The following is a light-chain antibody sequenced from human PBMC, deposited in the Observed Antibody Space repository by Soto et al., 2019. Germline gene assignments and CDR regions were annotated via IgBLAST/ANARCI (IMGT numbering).Light chain of an antibody. CDR2: SAS. V-gene: IGKV3-20*01. CDR1: ESVSSSY. Sequence: EIVLTQSPGTLSLSPGERASLSCRASESVSSSYLAWYQQKPGQAPRLLIYSASSRATGIPYRFSGSGSGTDFTLTIGSLEPEDFAGYYCQQYGSSPLTFGQGTKVELK. J-gene: IGKJ1*01. CDR3: QQYGSSPLT.